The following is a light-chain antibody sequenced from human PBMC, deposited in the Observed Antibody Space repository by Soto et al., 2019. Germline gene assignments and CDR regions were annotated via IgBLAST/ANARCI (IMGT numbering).Light chain of an antibody. V-gene: IGLV2-14*01. CDR3: SSYTSRSTLV. Sequence: QSALTQPASVSGSPGQWITISCTGTSSDVGGYNYVSWYQQHPGKAPNLMIYDVSNRPSVVSNRFSATKSGNTASPTIAGLQAEEEADYYCSSYTSRSTLVFGGGTKLTVL. CDR1: SSDVGGYNY. CDR2: DVS. J-gene: IGLJ2*01.